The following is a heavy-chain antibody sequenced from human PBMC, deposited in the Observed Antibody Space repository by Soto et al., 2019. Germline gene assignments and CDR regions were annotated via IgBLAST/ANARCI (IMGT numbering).Heavy chain of an antibody. J-gene: IGHJ5*02. D-gene: IGHD3-16*02. V-gene: IGHV1-46*01. CDR1: SDTFTSSY. CDR2: INPTGCST. Sequence: VQLVQSGAEVKKPGASVKLSCKEPSDTFTSSYIHWVRQAPGHGLEWMEIINPTGCSTRIAHTFQGRITMTRDTSTSTVYMELRSLRAEDTAIYFCARSSAGVFGIIIEGATWFAPWGKGSLVTVSS. CDR3: ARSSAGVFGIIIEGATWFAP.